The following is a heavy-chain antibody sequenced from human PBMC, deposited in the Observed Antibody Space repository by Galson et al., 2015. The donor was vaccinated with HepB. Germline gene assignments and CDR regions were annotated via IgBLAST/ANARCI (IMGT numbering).Heavy chain of an antibody. D-gene: IGHD1-26*01. CDR1: GFAFNTYT. V-gene: IGHV3-30-3*01. Sequence: SLRLSCAASGFAFNTYTMQWVRQAPGKGLEWVATISSAGTTQYYADSVKGRFTSSRDNSKNMLYLQMNGLGAEDTAVYYCARDAMGRGSGSYSAFDYWGQGTLVTVSS. CDR2: ISSAGTTQ. CDR3: ARDAMGRGSGSYSAFDY. J-gene: IGHJ4*02.